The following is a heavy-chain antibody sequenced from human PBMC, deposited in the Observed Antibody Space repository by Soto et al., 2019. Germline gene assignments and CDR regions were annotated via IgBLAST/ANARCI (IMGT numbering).Heavy chain of an antibody. CDR1: PFTFRSYS. D-gene: IGHD2-15*01. J-gene: IGHJ4*02. Sequence: RGSLRLSCAASPFTFRSYSMHWVRQAPGKGLEWVTSISYDGSKESYADSVKGRFAVSRDNSKNTLYLQMNSLRPEDTAVYYCARYCNGGACYSASLDYWGQGTQVT. CDR2: ISYDGSKE. CDR3: ARYCNGGACYSASLDY. V-gene: IGHV3-30*09.